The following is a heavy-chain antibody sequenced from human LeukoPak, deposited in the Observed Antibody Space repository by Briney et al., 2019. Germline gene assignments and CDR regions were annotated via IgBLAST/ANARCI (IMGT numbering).Heavy chain of an antibody. Sequence: SETLSLTCTVSGGSISNSYWSWIRQPPGKGLEWIGYTHYTVSANYNPSLKSRLTISLDTSQNQFSLKLSSVTAADTAMYYCARVRDSGSSDYWGQGTLVTVSS. D-gene: IGHD3-10*01. CDR2: THYTVSA. CDR3: ARVRDSGSSDY. CDR1: GGSISNSY. J-gene: IGHJ4*02. V-gene: IGHV4-59*01.